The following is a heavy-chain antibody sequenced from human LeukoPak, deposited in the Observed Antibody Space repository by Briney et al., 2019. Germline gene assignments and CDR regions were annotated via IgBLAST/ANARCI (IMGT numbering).Heavy chain of an antibody. D-gene: IGHD3-22*01. CDR1: GGSISNSDYY. Sequence: SETLSLTCTVSGGSISNSDYYWSWIRQPPGKGLEWIGEINHSGSTNYNPSLKSRVTISVDTSKNQFSLKLSSVTAADTAVYYCASSPFYDSSGFADLWGQGTLVTVSS. CDR3: ASSPFYDSSGFADL. J-gene: IGHJ4*02. V-gene: IGHV4-39*07. CDR2: INHSGST.